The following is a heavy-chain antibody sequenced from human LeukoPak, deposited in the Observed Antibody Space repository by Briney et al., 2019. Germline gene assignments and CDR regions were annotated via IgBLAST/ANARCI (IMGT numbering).Heavy chain of an antibody. CDR1: GGSFSGYY. CDR2: INYSGST. Sequence: SETLSLTCAVYGGSFSGYYWSWIRQPPGKGLEWIGEINYSGSTNYNPSLKSRVTISVDTSKNQFSLKLSSVTAADTAVYYCARGVPAMITFGGVVIDYWGQGTLVTVSS. CDR3: ARGVPAMITFGGVVIDY. J-gene: IGHJ4*02. V-gene: IGHV4-34*01. D-gene: IGHD3-16*01.